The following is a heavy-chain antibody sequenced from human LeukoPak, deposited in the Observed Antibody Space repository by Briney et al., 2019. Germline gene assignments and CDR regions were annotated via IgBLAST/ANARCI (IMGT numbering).Heavy chain of an antibody. CDR3: ARATRIYSSGWYYSFDY. Sequence: GGSLRLSCAASGFTFSTYWMHWVRQAPGKGLVWVSHINVDGSGATYAASVKGRFTISRDNAKNTPYLHMNSLRAEGTAVYYCARATRIYSSGWYYSFDYWGQGTLVTVSS. CDR1: GFTFSTYW. D-gene: IGHD6-19*01. CDR2: INVDGSGA. V-gene: IGHV3-74*01. J-gene: IGHJ4*02.